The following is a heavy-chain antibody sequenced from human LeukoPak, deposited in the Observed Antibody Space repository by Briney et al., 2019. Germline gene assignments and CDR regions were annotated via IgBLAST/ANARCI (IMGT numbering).Heavy chain of an antibody. D-gene: IGHD6-19*01. J-gene: IGHJ4*02. CDR3: ASLRSASGWYELNY. CDR2: IYHSGST. Sequence: PSETLSLTCTVSGGSISSNWWSWVRRPPGKGLEWIGEIYHSGSTNYNPSLKSRVTISVDKSKNQFSLKLSSVTAADTAVYYCASLRSASGWYELNYWGQGTLVTVSS. V-gene: IGHV4-4*02. CDR1: GGSISSNW.